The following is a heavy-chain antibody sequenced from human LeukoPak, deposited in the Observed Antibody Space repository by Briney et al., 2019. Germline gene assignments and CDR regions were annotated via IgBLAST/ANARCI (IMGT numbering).Heavy chain of an antibody. D-gene: IGHD7-27*01. CDR2: IKQDGSEK. Sequence: GGSLRLSRAASGFTFSSYWMNWVRQVPGKGLEWAANIKQDGSEKYYVDSVKGRFTISRDNAKNSLYLQMNSLRAEDTAVYYCAKNWAFDLWGRGTLVTVSS. J-gene: IGHJ2*01. CDR3: AKNWAFDL. V-gene: IGHV3-7*01. CDR1: GFTFSSYW.